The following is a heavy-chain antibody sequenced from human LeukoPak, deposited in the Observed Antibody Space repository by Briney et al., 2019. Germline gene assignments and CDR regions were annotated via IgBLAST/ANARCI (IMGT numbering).Heavy chain of an antibody. CDR1: GGSFSGYY. J-gene: IGHJ5*02. V-gene: IGHV4-34*01. CDR3: APGHFDYL. D-gene: IGHD3-9*01. Sequence: SETLSLTCAVYGGSFSGYYWSWIRQPPGKGLEWIGEINHSGSTNYNPSLKSRVTISVDTSKNQFSLNLSAVTAADTAVYYCAPGHFDYLWGQGTLVTVSS. CDR2: INHSGST.